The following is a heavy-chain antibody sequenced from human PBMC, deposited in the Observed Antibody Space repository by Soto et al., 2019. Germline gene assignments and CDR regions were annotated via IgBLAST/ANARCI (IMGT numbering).Heavy chain of an antibody. CDR3: ASGIAAAGTWAVDWFDP. J-gene: IGHJ5*02. D-gene: IGHD6-13*01. V-gene: IGHV4-31*03. CDR1: GGSISSGGYY. CDR2: IYYSGST. Sequence: PSETLSLTCTVSGGSISSGGYYWSWIRQHPGKGLEWIGYIYYSGSTYYNPSLKSRVTISVDTSKNQFSLKLSSVTAADTAVYYCASGIAAAGTWAVDWFDPWGQGTLVTVSS.